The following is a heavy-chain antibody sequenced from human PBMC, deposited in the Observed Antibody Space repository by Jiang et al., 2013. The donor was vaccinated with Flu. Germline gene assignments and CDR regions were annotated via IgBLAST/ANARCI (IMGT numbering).Heavy chain of an antibody. CDR2: INHSGST. J-gene: IGHJ3*02. D-gene: IGHD1-26*01. Sequence: ELLKPSETLSLTCAVYGGSFSGYYWSWIRQPPGKGLEWIGEINHSGSTNYNPSLKSRVTISVDTSKNQFSLKLSSVTAADTAVYYCARDYGSYYYAFDIWGQGTMVTVS. CDR3: ARDYGSYYYAFDI. CDR1: GGSFSGYY. V-gene: IGHV4-34*01.